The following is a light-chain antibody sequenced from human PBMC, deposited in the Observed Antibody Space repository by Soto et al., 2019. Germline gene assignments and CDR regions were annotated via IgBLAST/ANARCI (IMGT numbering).Light chain of an antibody. CDR2: EVT. J-gene: IGLJ1*01. CDR1: SSDVGAYNF. Sequence: QSALTQPPSASGSPGQSVTISCTGTSSDVGAYNFVSWYQQHPGKAPKLLIYEVTKRPSGVPDRFSGSKSGNTASLAVSGLLSEEEAYYYCASYAGGNQVFGTGTKLTVL. V-gene: IGLV2-8*01. CDR3: ASYAGGNQV.